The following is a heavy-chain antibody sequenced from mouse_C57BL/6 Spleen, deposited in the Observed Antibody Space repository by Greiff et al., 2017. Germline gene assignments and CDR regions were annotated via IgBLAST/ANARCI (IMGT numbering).Heavy chain of an antibody. V-gene: IGHV1-15*01. D-gene: IGHD3-2*02. Sequence: VQLQQSGAELVRPGASVTLSCKASGYTFTDYEMHWVKQTPVHGLEWIGAIDPETGGTAYNQKFKGKAILTADKSSSTAYMELRSLTSEDSAVYYCTRSGNAGVAYWGQGTLVTVSA. CDR3: TRSGNAGVAY. J-gene: IGHJ3*01. CDR2: IDPETGGT. CDR1: GYTFTDYE.